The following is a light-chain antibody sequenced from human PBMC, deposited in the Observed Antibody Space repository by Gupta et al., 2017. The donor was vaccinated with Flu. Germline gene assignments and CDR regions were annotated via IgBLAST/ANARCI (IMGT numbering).Light chain of an antibody. CDR3: SSDTTIGTVYV. CDR1: VSSVGVSNC. J-gene: IGLJ1*01. V-gene: IGLV2-14*03. Sequence: TSSCTGTVSSVGVSNCFAWYHRTADKAPMLMIYNVNNRPSGVTDRFSGSKSGNTASLTTAGLQAEEEADYYCSSDTTIGTVYVFGTGTKFTVL. CDR2: NVN.